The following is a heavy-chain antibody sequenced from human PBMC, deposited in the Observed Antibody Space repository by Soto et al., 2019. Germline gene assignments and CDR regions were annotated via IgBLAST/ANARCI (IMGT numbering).Heavy chain of an antibody. CDR1: GDSISSSTYF. CDR2: IYYSGST. V-gene: IGHV4-39*01. J-gene: IGHJ4*02. CDR3: AKHLGESYLDC. Sequence: SETLSLTCTVSGDSISSSTYFWGWVRQPSGKGLEWIGSIYYSGSTYYNPSLKSRVTISVDTSKNHFSLKLSSVTAADTAVYYCAKHLGESYLDCWGQGTLVTVSS.